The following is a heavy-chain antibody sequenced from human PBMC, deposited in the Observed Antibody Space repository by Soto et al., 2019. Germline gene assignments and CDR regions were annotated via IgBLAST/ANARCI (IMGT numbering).Heavy chain of an antibody. D-gene: IGHD2-21*02. J-gene: IGHJ4*02. CDR1: GGSVSSGSYY. CDR2: IYYSGST. CDR3: ARQTGAYCGGDCPYYFDY. Sequence: SETLSLTCTVSGGSVSSGSYYWSWIRQPPGKGLEWIGYIYYSGSTNYNPSLKSRVTISVDTSKNQFSLKLSSVTAADTAVYYCARQTGAYCGGDCPYYFDYWGQGTLVTVSS. V-gene: IGHV4-61*01.